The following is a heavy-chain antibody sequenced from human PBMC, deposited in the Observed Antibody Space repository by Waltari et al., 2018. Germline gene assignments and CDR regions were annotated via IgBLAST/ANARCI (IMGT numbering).Heavy chain of an antibody. J-gene: IGHJ3*02. D-gene: IGHD6-19*01. CDR3: ASPSGWYASGAFDI. CDR1: GGSISSGSYY. CDR2: IYTSGST. V-gene: IGHV4-61*02. Sequence: QVQLQESGPGLVKPSQTLSLTCTVSGGSISSGSYYWSWIRPPAGKGLEGIGRIYTSGSTNYNPSLKSRVTISVDTSKNQFSLKLSSVTAADTAVYYCASPSGWYASGAFDIWGQGTMVTVSS.